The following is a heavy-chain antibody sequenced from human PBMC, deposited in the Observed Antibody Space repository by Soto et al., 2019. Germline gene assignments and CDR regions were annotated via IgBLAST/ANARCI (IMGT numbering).Heavy chain of an antibody. Sequence: GSLRLSCAASGFTFSSYGMHWVRQAPGKGLEWVAVISYDGSNKYYADSVKGRFTISRDNSKNTLYLQMNSLRAEDTAVYYCAKEESGSYAKWGPDYYYGMDVWGQGTTVTVSS. D-gene: IGHD1-26*01. CDR2: ISYDGSNK. J-gene: IGHJ6*02. V-gene: IGHV3-30*18. CDR1: GFTFSSYG. CDR3: AKEESGSYAKWGPDYYYGMDV.